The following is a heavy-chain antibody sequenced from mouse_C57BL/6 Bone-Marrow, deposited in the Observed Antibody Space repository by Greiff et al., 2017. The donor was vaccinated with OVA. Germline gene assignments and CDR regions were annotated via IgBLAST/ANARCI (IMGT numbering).Heavy chain of an antibody. CDR1: GFTFSSYG. V-gene: IGHV5-6*01. CDR2: ISSGGSYT. CDR3: ARHNYSNYLFAY. J-gene: IGHJ3*01. D-gene: IGHD2-5*01. Sequence: EVKVVESGGDLVKPGGSLKLSCAASGFTFSSYGMSWVRQTPDKRLEWVATISSGGSYTYYPDSVKGRFTISRDNAKNTLYLQMSSLKSEDTAMYYCARHNYSNYLFAYWGQGTLVTVSA.